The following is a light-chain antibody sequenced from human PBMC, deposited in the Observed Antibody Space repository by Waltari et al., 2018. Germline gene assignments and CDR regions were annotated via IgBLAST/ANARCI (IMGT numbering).Light chain of an antibody. CDR3: AAWDDSLHGHWV. V-gene: IGLV1-44*01. Sequence: QSVLTQPPSASGTPGQRVTISCTGSSSNIGGNVVNWYQQLPGKAPTPLIYRSDRRPVGVPDRFSCSQSVTSASLAISGLQSADEGDYYCAAWDDSLHGHWVFGGGTKVTVL. CDR2: RSD. J-gene: IGLJ3*02. CDR1: SSNIGGNV.